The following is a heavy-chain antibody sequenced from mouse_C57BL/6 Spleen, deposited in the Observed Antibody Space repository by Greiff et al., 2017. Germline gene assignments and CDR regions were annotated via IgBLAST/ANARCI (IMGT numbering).Heavy chain of an antibody. CDR2: LNPNYGTP. V-gene: IGHV1-39*01. Sequence: QLQQSGPELARPWASVKISCKASGYSFTAYNMNWVQQSNGKSLEWIGVLNPNYGTPSYNQKFKGKATLTVEQSSSTAYMQLTSLTSEDAAVYYCAILYDGYYVGYWGQGTTLTVSS. CDR3: AILYDGYYVGY. CDR1: GYSFTAYN. J-gene: IGHJ2*01. D-gene: IGHD2-3*01.